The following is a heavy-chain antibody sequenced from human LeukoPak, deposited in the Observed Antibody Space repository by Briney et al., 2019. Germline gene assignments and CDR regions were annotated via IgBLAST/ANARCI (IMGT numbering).Heavy chain of an antibody. Sequence: ASVKVSCKASGFTFTDHYLHWVRQAPGQGLEWMGWINPSSGGTKYVQKFQGRVTMTRDTSISTGYMELSRLRSDDTAVYYCARPIRGSYVEDAFDMWGQGTMVTVSA. V-gene: IGHV1-2*02. D-gene: IGHD1-26*01. J-gene: IGHJ3*02. CDR3: ARPIRGSYVEDAFDM. CDR2: INPSSGGT. CDR1: GFTFTDHY.